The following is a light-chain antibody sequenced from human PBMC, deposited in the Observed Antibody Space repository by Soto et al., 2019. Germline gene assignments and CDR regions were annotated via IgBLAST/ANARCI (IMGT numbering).Light chain of an antibody. CDR3: SSYTSSSTPPVV. V-gene: IGLV2-14*01. Sequence: QSALTQTASVSGSPGQSITISCTGTSSDVGGYNYVSWYQQHPGKAPKLMIYDVSNRPSGVSNRFSGSKSGNTASLTISGLQAEDEADYYCSSYTSSSTPPVVFGGGTKVTVL. J-gene: IGLJ2*01. CDR1: SSDVGGYNY. CDR2: DVS.